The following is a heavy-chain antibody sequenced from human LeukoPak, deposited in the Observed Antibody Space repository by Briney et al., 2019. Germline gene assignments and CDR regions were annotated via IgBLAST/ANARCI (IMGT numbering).Heavy chain of an antibody. CDR1: GGSFSGYY. D-gene: IGHD3-3*01. Sequence: NPSETLSLTCAVYGGSFSGYYWSWIRQPPGKGLEWIGEINHSGSTNYNPSLKSRVTISVDTSKNQFSLKLSSVTAADTAVYYCARRLRIFGVVISYYFDYWGQGTLVTVSS. V-gene: IGHV4-34*01. J-gene: IGHJ4*02. CDR2: INHSGST. CDR3: ARRLRIFGVVISYYFDY.